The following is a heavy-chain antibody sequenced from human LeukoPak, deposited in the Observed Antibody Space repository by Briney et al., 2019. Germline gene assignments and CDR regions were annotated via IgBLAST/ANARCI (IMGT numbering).Heavy chain of an antibody. D-gene: IGHD6-19*01. CDR3: ERQSGDQSSAWYFDA. CDR2: IHYSGKV. J-gene: IGHJ4*02. Sequence: ASETLSLTCTVSGGSLRSSGHWWVWIRQPPGKGLEWIGSIHYSGKVYYNPSLKSRVTTSVDTSTDQFSLRLSSATAADTAIYYCERQSGDQSSAWYFDAWGQGTLVTVSS. V-gene: IGHV4-39*01. CDR1: GGSLRSSGHW.